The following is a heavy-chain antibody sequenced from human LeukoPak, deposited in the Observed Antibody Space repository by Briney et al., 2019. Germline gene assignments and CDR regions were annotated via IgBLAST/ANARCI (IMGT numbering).Heavy chain of an antibody. CDR2: IYGGGGVI. D-gene: IGHD5-12*01. CDR3: AKDRVPDSGYDIDY. CDR1: GFTFSGYG. V-gene: IGHV3-23*03. J-gene: IGHJ4*02. Sequence: PGGSLRLSCAASGFTFSGYGMYWVRQAPRKGLEWVAGIYGGGGVIKYADSVKGRFTISRDNSENILYLQMHSLRVEDTAMYYCAKDRVPDSGYDIDYWGQGTLVTVSS.